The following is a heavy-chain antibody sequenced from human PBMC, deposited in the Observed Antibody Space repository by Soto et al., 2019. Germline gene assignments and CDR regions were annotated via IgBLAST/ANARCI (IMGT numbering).Heavy chain of an antibody. CDR2: ISGSGGRS. D-gene: IGHD3-16*01. CDR3: AKAYFVWSSEQPYYFDY. V-gene: IGHV3-23*01. Sequence: EVQLLDSGGGLVQPGGSLRLSCAASGFTFSNYAITWVRQGPGKGLEWVSVISGSGGRSYYADSVKGRFTISRDNSKSTLYLQMNSLRAEDTAVYYCAKAYFVWSSEQPYYFDYWGQGTLVTVSS. J-gene: IGHJ4*02. CDR1: GFTFSNYA.